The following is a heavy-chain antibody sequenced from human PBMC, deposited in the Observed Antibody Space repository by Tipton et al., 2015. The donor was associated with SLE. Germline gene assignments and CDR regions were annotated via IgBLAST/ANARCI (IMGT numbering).Heavy chain of an antibody. CDR1: SGSISSGGYY. CDR2: VDSSGST. V-gene: IGHV4-61*02. CDR3: ARLPRLAGHSYMDV. Sequence: TLSLTCTVSSGSISSGGYYWSWIRQPAGKGLEWIGRVDSSGSTYCNPSLKSRVTMSVDTSKNQFSLILSSLTAADTAVYYCARLPRLAGHSYMDVWGKGTTVSVSS. J-gene: IGHJ6*03. D-gene: IGHD3-10*01.